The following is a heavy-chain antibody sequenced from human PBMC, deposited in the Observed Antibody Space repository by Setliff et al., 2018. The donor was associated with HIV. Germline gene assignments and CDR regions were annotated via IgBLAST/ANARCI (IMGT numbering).Heavy chain of an antibody. D-gene: IGHD2-21*01. CDR3: ARGTHCGGDCTNYFDS. Sequence: SETLSLTCNVSSGSISSTNWWSWVRQPPGKGLEWIGEIYHSGSFNYNPSLKSRVTISLDNSINQFSLNLTSVTAADTAVYFCARGTHCGGDCTNYFDSXXQGXXVXXSS. V-gene: IGHV4-4*02. CDR1: SGSISSTNW. J-gene: IGHJ4*02. CDR2: IYHSGSF.